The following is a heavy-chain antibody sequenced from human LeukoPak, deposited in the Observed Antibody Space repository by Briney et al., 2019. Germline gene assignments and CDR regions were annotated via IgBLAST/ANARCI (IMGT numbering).Heavy chain of an antibody. D-gene: IGHD4-23*01. CDR1: GFTFSSYA. CDR2: ISGSGGST. V-gene: IGHV3-23*01. Sequence: GGSLRLSCAASGFTFSSYAMSWVRQAPGKGLEWVSAISGSGGSTYYADSVKGRFTISRDNSKNSLYLQMNSLRAEDTAVYYCARSATVGEAFDIWGQRTMVTVSS. CDR3: ARSATVGEAFDI. J-gene: IGHJ3*02.